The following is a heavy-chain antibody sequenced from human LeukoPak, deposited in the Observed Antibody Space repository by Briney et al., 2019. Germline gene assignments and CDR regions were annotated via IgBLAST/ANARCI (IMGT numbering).Heavy chain of an antibody. V-gene: IGHV4-34*01. CDR3: ARRLDL. Sequence: PSETLSLTCAVYGGSFSGFYWTWIRQPPGKGLEWIGDSNHSGSTNYNPSLKSRVTISVDTSKSQFSLRLTSVTAADTAVYYCARRLDLWGRGTLVTVSS. CDR1: GGSFSGFY. J-gene: IGHJ2*01. CDR2: SNHSGST.